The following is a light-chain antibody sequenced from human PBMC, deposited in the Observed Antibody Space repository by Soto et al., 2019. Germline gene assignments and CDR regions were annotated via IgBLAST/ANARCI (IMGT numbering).Light chain of an antibody. Sequence: EIVLTQSPGTLSLSPGERATLSCRASQSVSSSYLAWYQQKPGQAPRLLIYGASSRAIGIPDRFSGSGSGTDCTLTISRLEPEDFAVYYCQQYGSAVFTFGPGTKVDIK. V-gene: IGKV3-20*01. CDR1: QSVSSSY. CDR2: GAS. CDR3: QQYGSAVFT. J-gene: IGKJ3*01.